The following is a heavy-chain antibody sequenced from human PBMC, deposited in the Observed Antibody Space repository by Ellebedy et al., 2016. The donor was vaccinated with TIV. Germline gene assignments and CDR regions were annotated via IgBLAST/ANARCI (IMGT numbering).Heavy chain of an antibody. CDR1: GFTFSTYG. D-gene: IGHD3-16*01. V-gene: IGHV3-23*01. CDR2: ISASGDRT. J-gene: IGHJ4*02. CDR3: AGGGTNPHYLEY. Sequence: GGSLRLXXAASGFTFSTYGMSWVRQAPGKGLEWVSAISASGDRTYYADSVEGRFTISRDNSKKTLYLQINSLRVEDTAVYYCAGGGTNPHYLEYWGQGTLVTVSS.